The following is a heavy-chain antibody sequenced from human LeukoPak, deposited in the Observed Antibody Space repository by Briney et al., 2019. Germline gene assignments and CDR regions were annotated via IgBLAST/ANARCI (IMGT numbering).Heavy chain of an antibody. D-gene: IGHD4-17*01. CDR1: GGTFSSYA. CDR2: MNPNSGNT. Sequence: ASVKVSCKASGGTFSSYAISWVRQAPGQGLEWMGWMNPNSGNTGYAQKFQGRVTMTRNTSISTAYMELSSLRSEDTAVYYCARLYGDYWYFDLWGRGTLVTVSS. V-gene: IGHV1-8*02. J-gene: IGHJ2*01. CDR3: ARLYGDYWYFDL.